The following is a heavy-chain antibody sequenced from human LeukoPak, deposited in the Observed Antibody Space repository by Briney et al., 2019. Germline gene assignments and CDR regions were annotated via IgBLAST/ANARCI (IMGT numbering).Heavy chain of an antibody. Sequence: GASVKVSCKASGYTFTSYGISWVRQAPGQGLEWMGWISAYNGNTNYAQKLQGRVTMTTDTSTSTAYMELRRLRSDDTAVYYCARTRDYYDSSVKESFDYWGQGTLVTVSS. J-gene: IGHJ4*02. CDR2: ISAYNGNT. CDR1: GYTFTSYG. V-gene: IGHV1-18*01. D-gene: IGHD3-22*01. CDR3: ARTRDYYDSSVKESFDY.